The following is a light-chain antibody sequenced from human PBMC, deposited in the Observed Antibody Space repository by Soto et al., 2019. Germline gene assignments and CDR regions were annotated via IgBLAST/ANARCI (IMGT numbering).Light chain of an antibody. V-gene: IGKV3-11*01. CDR2: DAS. CDR1: HHVDSY. CDR3: QQRQYCTQLT. J-gene: IGKJ5*01. Sequence: EAVLTQSQATLSLSPGETATLSCRASHHVDSYVAWYQQKPGQAPRLLIYDASNRATGIPARFSGSGSGTDFTLTISSLEPEYFAVYYCQQRQYCTQLTCGQGTRLE.